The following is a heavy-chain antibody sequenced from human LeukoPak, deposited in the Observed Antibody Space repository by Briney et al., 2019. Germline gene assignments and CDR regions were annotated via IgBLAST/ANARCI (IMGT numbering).Heavy chain of an antibody. CDR2: INPSGGST. D-gene: IGHD3-22*01. J-gene: IGHJ4*02. V-gene: IGHV1-46*01. CDR3: ARAGGGGTYYYDSSGYFFKGFDY. CDR1: GYTFTGYY. Sequence: ASVKVSCKASGYTFTGYYMHWVRQAPGQGLEWMGIINPSGGSTSYAQKFQGRVTMTRDTSTSTVYMELSSLRSEDTAVYYCARAGGGGTYYYDSSGYFFKGFDYWGQGTLVTVSS.